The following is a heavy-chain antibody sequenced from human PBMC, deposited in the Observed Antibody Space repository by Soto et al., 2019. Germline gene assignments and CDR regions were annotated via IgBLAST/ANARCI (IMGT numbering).Heavy chain of an antibody. CDR3: ARDLRYCSGGSCYQYFDY. CDR1: GFTFSSYG. CDR2: IWYDGSNK. V-gene: IGHV3-33*01. D-gene: IGHD2-15*01. J-gene: IGHJ4*02. Sequence: LRLSCGASGFTFSSYGMHCGRQAPGKRMEWVAVIWYDGSNKYYADSVKGRFTISRDNSKNTLYLQMNSLRAEDTAVYYCARDLRYCSGGSCYQYFDYWGQGTLVTVSS.